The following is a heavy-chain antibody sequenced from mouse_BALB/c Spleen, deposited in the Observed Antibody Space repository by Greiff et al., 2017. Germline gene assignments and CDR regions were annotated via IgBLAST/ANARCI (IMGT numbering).Heavy chain of an antibody. D-gene: IGHD1-1*01. J-gene: IGHJ2*01. CDR3: ARGTVVNYFDY. V-gene: IGHV5-6-5*01. CDR1: GFTFSSYT. CDR2: ISSGGST. Sequence: EVKLQESGGGLVKPGGSLKLSCAASGFTFSSYTMSWVRQTPEKRLEWVATISSGGSTYYPDSVKGRFTISRDNARNILYLQMSSLRSEDTAMYYCARGTVVNYFDYWGQGTTLTVSS.